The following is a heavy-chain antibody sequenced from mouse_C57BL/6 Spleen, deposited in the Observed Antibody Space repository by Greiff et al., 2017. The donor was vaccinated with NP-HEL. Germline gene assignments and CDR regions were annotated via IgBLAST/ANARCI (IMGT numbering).Heavy chain of an antibody. J-gene: IGHJ3*01. D-gene: IGHD1-1*01. V-gene: IGHV5-9*01. CDR2: ISGGGGNT. Sequence: EVKLMESGGGLVKPGGSLKLSCAASGFTFSSYTMSWVRQTPEKRLEWVATISGGGGNTYYPDSVKGRFTISRDNAKNTLYLQMSSLRSEDTALYYCARRDYYGSFFAYWGQGTLVTVSA. CDR1: GFTFSSYT. CDR3: ARRDYYGSFFAY.